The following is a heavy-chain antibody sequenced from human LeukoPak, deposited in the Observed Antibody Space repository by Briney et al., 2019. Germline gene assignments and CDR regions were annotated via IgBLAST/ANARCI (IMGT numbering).Heavy chain of an antibody. CDR1: GLTLSSQG. J-gene: IGHJ4*02. Sequence: GDSLRLSCAASGLTLSSQGMHWVRQAPGKALEAVAVIPYDGSNKYYADSVKARSTISRDNSKNTLYLQMNSLRAEDTAVYYCAKELYCYGSGSLYSFDYWGQGTLVTVSS. D-gene: IGHD3-10*01. CDR3: AKELYCYGSGSLYSFDY. V-gene: IGHV3-30*18. CDR2: IPYDGSNK.